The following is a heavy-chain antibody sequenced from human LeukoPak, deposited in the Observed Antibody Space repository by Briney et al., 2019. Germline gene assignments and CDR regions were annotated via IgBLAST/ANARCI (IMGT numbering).Heavy chain of an antibody. Sequence: GGSLRLSCEASGFTFSSYDMHWVRQAPGKGLEWVSSITSSSSYIYYADSVKGRFTISRDNAKSSLYPQMNSLRAEDTALYYCARHRTASDYWGQGTLVTVSS. CDR3: ARHRTASDY. CDR1: GFTFSSYD. J-gene: IGHJ4*02. V-gene: IGHV3-21*01. CDR2: ITSSSSYI. D-gene: IGHD3-16*02.